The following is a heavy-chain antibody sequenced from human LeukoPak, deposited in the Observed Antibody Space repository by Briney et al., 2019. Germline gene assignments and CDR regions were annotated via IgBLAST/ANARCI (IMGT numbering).Heavy chain of an antibody. CDR2: TSSDLNVK. V-gene: IGHV3-30-3*01. D-gene: IGHD3-10*01. Sequence: GGSLRLSCAASRFTFRNYVIHWVRQAPGKGLEWVAVTSSDLNVKLYADSVKGRFTISRDNSRSTLYLQMNSLRPEDTAIYYCAREGYYGSGSPPSLYFDYWGQGTLVTVSS. CDR3: AREGYYGSGSPPSLYFDY. J-gene: IGHJ4*02. CDR1: RFTFRNYV.